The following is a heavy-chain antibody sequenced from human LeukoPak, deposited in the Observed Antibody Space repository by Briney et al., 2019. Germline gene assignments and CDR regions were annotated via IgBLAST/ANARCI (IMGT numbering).Heavy chain of an antibody. CDR3: ASYCSGGSCYWFDP. CDR2: INHSGST. D-gene: IGHD2-15*01. V-gene: IGHV4-39*07. CDR1: GGSIGNNRYY. J-gene: IGHJ5*02. Sequence: RPSETLSLTCTVSGGSIGNNRYYWRWIRQPPGKGLEWIGEINHSGSTNYNPSLKSRVTISVDTSKNQFSLKLSSVTAADTAVYYCASYCSGGSCYWFDPWGQGTLVTVSS.